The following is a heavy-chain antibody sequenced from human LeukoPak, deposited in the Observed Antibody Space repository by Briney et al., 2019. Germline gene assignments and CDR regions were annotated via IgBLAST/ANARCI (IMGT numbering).Heavy chain of an antibody. CDR1: GFTFSSYA. V-gene: IGHV3-23*01. CDR3: AKALDTYGYMRFDY. CDR2: ISGSGGST. J-gene: IGHJ4*02. D-gene: IGHD5-24*01. Sequence: GGSLRLSCAASGFTFSSYAMSWVRQAPGKGLEWVSAISGSGGSTYYADSVKGRFTVSRDRSTNTLFLQMSSLRAEDSGMYYCAKALDTYGYMRFDYWGQGTLVTVSS.